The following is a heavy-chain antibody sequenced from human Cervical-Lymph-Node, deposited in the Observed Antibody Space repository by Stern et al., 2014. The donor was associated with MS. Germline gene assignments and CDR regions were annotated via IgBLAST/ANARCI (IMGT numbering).Heavy chain of an antibody. D-gene: IGHD5-18*01. J-gene: IGHJ6*02. CDR1: GFSFISSA. V-gene: IGHV1-58*02. Sequence: QLVESGPEVKKPGTSVKVSCKASGFSFISSAMQWVRQARGQRLEWMGWVVVGSGTRNYAKKFQERVPLTREMSTNIASLEMSSLRSEDTAVYYCAADFPRDTAMAGVSNYYYGMDVWGQGTTVTVSS. CDR3: AADFPRDTAMAGVSNYYYGMDV. CDR2: VVVGSGTR.